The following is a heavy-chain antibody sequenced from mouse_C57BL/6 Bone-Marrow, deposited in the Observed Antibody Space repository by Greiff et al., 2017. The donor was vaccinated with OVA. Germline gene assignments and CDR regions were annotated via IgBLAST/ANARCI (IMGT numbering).Heavy chain of an antibody. Sequence: DVQLVESGGGLVQSGRSLRLSCATSGFTFSDFYMEWVRQAPGKGLEWIAASRNKANDYTTEYSASVKGRFIVSRDTSQSILYLQMNALRAEDTAIYYCARDDGYRGYYAMDYWGQGTSVTVSS. V-gene: IGHV7-1*01. CDR2: SRNKANDYTT. D-gene: IGHD2-2*01. CDR3: ARDDGYRGYYAMDY. CDR1: GFTFSDFY. J-gene: IGHJ4*01.